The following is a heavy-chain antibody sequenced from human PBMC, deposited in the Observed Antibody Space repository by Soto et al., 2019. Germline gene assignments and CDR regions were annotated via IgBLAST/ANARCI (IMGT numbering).Heavy chain of an antibody. CDR1: GGTFSSYA. CDR2: IIPIFGTA. J-gene: IGHJ5*02. Sequence: QVQLVQSGAEVKKPGSSVKVSCKASGGTFSSYAISWVRQAPGRGLEWMGGIIPIFGTANYAQKFQGRVTITADESTSTAYMELSSLRSEDTAVYYCARSSVEQQLRTSWFDPWGQGTLVTVSS. CDR3: ARSSVEQQLRTSWFDP. V-gene: IGHV1-69*01. D-gene: IGHD6-13*01.